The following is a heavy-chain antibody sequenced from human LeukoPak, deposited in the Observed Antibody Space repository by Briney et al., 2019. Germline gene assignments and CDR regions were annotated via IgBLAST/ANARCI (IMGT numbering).Heavy chain of an antibody. D-gene: IGHD3-10*01. CDR1: GFTFSGSA. CDR3: TSRMVRGVINWFDP. CDR2: IRSKANSYAT. Sequence: GGSLRLSCAASGFTFSGSAMHWVRQASGKGLEWVGRIRSKANSYATAYAASVKGRFTISRDDSKNTAYLQMNSLKTEDTAVYYCTSRMVRGVINWFDPWGQGTLVTVSS. J-gene: IGHJ5*02. V-gene: IGHV3-73*01.